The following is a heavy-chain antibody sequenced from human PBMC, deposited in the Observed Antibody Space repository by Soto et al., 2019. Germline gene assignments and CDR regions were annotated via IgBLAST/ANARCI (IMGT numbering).Heavy chain of an antibody. CDR3: ARFYDILTP. D-gene: IGHD3-9*01. J-gene: IGHJ5*02. V-gene: IGHV1-3*01. CDR1: GYTFTSYA. Sequence: QVQLVQSGAEVKKPGASVKVSCKASGYTFTSYAMHWVRQAPGQRLEWMGWINAGSGNTKYSQKFQGRVTITRDTSASTAYMELSSLRSEDTAVYYCARFYDILTPWGQGTLVTVSS. CDR2: INAGSGNT.